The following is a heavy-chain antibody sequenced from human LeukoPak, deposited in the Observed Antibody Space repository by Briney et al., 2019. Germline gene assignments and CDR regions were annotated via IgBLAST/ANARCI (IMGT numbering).Heavy chain of an antibody. Sequence: GGALRLSSAASGFPFSTSWMTWVRQAPGKGLEWVANIKQDGSEKYYVDSVKGRFTISRDNAKNSLYLQMNSLRAEDTFLYQAEDGIRYCGYWGQGTLVTVSS. V-gene: IGHV3-7*02. D-gene: IGHD2-21*01. J-gene: IGHJ4*02. CDR3: EDGIRYCGY. CDR2: IKQDGSEK. CDR1: GFPFSTSW.